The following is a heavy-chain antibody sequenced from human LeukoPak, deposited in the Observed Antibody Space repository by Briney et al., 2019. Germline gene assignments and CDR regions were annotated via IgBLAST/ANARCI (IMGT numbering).Heavy chain of an antibody. V-gene: IGHV3-23*01. Sequence: GGSQRLSCAASGFIFNNYALSWVRQAPGKGLEWVSSISGSGDSTYYADSVKGRFTISRDNSNNTLFLQMNSLRAEDTALYYCAKSRSSGSSSSNYWGQGTLVTVSS. CDR2: ISGSGDST. CDR3: AKSRSSGSSSSNY. CDR1: GFIFNNYA. J-gene: IGHJ4*02. D-gene: IGHD6-13*01.